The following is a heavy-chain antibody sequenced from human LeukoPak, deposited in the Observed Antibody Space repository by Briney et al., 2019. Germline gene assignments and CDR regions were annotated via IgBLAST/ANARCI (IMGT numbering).Heavy chain of an antibody. Sequence: GESLKISCQGSGYSFTKIWIGWVRQMPGKGLEWMGVIFPGDSDTRYSPYFQGQVIMSVDKTFNTAYLHWSSLKASDTAIYYCARRGYSYDFDYWGQGTLVTVSS. J-gene: IGHJ4*02. V-gene: IGHV5-51*01. D-gene: IGHD5-18*01. CDR2: IFPGDSDT. CDR3: ARRGYSYDFDY. CDR1: GYSFTKIW.